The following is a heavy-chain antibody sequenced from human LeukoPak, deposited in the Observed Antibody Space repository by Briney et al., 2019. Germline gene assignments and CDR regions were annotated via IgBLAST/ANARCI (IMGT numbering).Heavy chain of an antibody. V-gene: IGHV3-30*02. J-gene: IGHJ4*02. CDR1: GFTFSSYG. CDR3: AKDPRQWLVSYYFDY. Sequence: GGPLRLSCAASGFTFSSYGMHWARQAPGKGLEWVAFIRYDGSNKYYADSVKGRFTISRDNSKNTLYLQMNSLRAEDTAVYYCAKDPRQWLVSYYFDYWGQGTLVTVSS. D-gene: IGHD6-19*01. CDR2: IRYDGSNK.